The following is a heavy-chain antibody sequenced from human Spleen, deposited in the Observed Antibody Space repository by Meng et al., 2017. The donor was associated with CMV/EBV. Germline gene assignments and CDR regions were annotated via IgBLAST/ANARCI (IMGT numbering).Heavy chain of an antibody. CDR3: AREGGQYSGSSYYGMDV. D-gene: IGHD1-26*01. J-gene: IGHJ6*02. V-gene: IGHV4-39*07. CDR1: GGSMSSSSYY. CDR2: IYYSGST. Sequence: GSLRLSCTVSGGSMSSSSYYWGWIRQPPGKGLEWIGSIYYSGSTYYNPSLKSRVTISVDTSKNQFSLKLSSVTAADTAVYYCAREGGQYSGSSYYGMDVWGQGTTVTVSS.